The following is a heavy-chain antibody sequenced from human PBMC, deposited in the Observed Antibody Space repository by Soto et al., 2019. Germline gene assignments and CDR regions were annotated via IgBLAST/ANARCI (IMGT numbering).Heavy chain of an antibody. V-gene: IGHV3-53*02. D-gene: IGHD1-26*01. J-gene: IGHJ4*02. CDR2: IYDGGST. CDR3: ARAPIVGATKYYFDS. CDR1: GFSVTTYY. Sequence: EVQLVETGGALIQPGGSPRLSCAASGFSVTTYYMTWVRQAPGKGLEWVSVIYDGGSTFYADSVKGRFTISRDNSKNTLFLQMNRLRAEDTAVYYCARAPIVGATKYYFDSWGQGTLVTVSS.